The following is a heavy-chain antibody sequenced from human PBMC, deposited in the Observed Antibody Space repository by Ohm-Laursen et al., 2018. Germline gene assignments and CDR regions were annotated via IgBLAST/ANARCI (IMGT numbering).Heavy chain of an antibody. CDR2: ADSGGSAT. Sequence: GSLRLSCTASGFTFSTYPMHWVRQGPGKGVVWVSRADSGGSATSYADSAKGRFTISRDNAKNTLYLQMNSLRAEDTAVYYCARGPLNGLDVWGQGTTVTVSS. CDR1: GFTFSTYP. V-gene: IGHV3-74*01. CDR3: ARGPLNGLDV. J-gene: IGHJ6*02. D-gene: IGHD3-16*01.